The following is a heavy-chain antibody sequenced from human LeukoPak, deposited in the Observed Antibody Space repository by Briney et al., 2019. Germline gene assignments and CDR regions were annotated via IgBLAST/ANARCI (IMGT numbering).Heavy chain of an antibody. CDR1: GFTSSSYA. D-gene: IGHD1-26*01. Sequence: PGGSLRLSCAASGFTSSSYAMGWVRQAPGKGLEWVAVITYDGGKEYYADSVKGRFTISRDNSKSTLYLQMNSLRAEDTAVYYCARDQTGSYCINYWGQGTLVTVSS. J-gene: IGHJ4*02. CDR3: ARDQTGSYCINY. V-gene: IGHV3-30-3*01. CDR2: ITYDGGKE.